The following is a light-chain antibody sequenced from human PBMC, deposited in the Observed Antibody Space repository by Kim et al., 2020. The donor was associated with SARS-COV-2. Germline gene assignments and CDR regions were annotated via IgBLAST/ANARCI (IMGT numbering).Light chain of an antibody. V-gene: IGLV2-14*03. Sequence: QSITIACPGTSSGVGGYNYVSWYQQHPGKAPKLMIYDVSNRPSGVSNRFSGSKSGNTASLTISGLQAEDEADYYCSSYTSSSTLCVFGTGTKVTVL. CDR2: DVS. CDR1: SSGVGGYNY. CDR3: SSYTSSSTLCV. J-gene: IGLJ1*01.